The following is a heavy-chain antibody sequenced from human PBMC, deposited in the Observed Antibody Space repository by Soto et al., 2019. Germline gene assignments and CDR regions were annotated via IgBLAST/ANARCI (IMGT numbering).Heavy chain of an antibody. CDR1: GGSFSGYY. CDR3: ARSSGIVLVPAAS. V-gene: IGHV4-34*01. D-gene: IGHD2-2*01. Sequence: SETLSLTCAVYGGSFSGYYWTWIRQPPGTGLEWIGEINHSGSTNYNPSLKSRVTISVDTSKNQFSLKLSSVTAADTAVYYCARSSGIVLVPAASWGQGTLVT. J-gene: IGHJ5*02. CDR2: INHSGST.